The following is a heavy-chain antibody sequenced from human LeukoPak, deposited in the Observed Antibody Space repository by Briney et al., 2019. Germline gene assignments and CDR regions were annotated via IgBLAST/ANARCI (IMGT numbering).Heavy chain of an antibody. CDR3: ARDGISCSGGHCYFAS. D-gene: IGHD2-15*01. CDR1: GFIFGNYW. J-gene: IGHJ4*02. CDR2: INNDGSST. V-gene: IGHV3-74*01. Sequence: GGSLRLSCATSGFIFGNYWMHWVRQAPGKGLVWVSRINNDGSSTTYADSVKGRFTISRDNARNTLYLHMNSLRAEDTAVYYCARDGISCSGGHCYFASWGQGTLVTVSS.